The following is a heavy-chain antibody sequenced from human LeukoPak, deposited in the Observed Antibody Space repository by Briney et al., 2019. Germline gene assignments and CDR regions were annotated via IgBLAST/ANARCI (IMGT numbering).Heavy chain of an antibody. CDR3: AKNMNYYGSGSYD. Sequence: GGSLRLSCAASGFTFSNYGMHWVRQAPGKGLEWVAAISYDGSNKYYADSVKGRFTISRDNSKNTLYLQMNSLRAEDTAVYYCAKNMNYYGSGSYDWGQGTLVTVSS. CDR2: ISYDGSNK. CDR1: GFTFSNYG. D-gene: IGHD3-10*01. J-gene: IGHJ4*02. V-gene: IGHV3-30*18.